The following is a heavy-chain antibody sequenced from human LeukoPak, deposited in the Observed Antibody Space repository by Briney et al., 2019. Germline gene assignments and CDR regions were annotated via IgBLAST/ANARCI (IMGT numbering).Heavy chain of an antibody. D-gene: IGHD6-13*01. CDR2: NSAHNGNT. CDR3: ARVGGSSWYEGGYFDY. V-gene: IGHV1-18*01. J-gene: IGHJ4*02. CDR1: GYTFTSYG. Sequence: GASVKVSCKASGYTFTSYGISLVRQAPGQGLEWMGWNSAHNGNTNYAQKLQGRVTMTTDTSTSTAYMELRSLRSDDTAVYYCARVGGSSWYEGGYFDYWGQGTLVTVSS.